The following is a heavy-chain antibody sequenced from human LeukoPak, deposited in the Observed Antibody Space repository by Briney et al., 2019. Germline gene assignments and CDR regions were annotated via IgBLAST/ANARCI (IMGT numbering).Heavy chain of an antibody. D-gene: IGHD4-11*01. CDR1: GFIFSHHG. V-gene: IGHV3-33*01. J-gene: IGHJ4*01. CDR2: AWSDATNR. CDR3: ARDAQRGFDYSNSLKN. Sequence: PGGSLILSCAASGFIFSHHGMHWVRQAPGKGLEWVAVAWSDATNRFYAESVKGRFTISRDNSQNTVFLQMNSLRVKDTAIYYCARDAQRGFDYSNSLKNWGHGTLVTVSS.